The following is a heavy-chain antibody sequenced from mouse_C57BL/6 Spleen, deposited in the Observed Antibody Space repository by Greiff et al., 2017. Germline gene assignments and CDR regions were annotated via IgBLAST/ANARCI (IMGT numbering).Heavy chain of an antibody. Sequence: VQLQQSGPGLVKPSQSLSLTCSVTGYSITSGYYWNWIRQFPGNKLEWMGYISYDGSNNYNPSLKNRISITRETSKNQFFLKLNSVTTEDTATYYCARDGDYYGSSRYAMDYWGQGTSVTVSS. D-gene: IGHD1-1*01. CDR3: ARDGDYYGSSRYAMDY. V-gene: IGHV3-6*01. CDR1: GYSITSGYY. J-gene: IGHJ4*01. CDR2: ISYDGSN.